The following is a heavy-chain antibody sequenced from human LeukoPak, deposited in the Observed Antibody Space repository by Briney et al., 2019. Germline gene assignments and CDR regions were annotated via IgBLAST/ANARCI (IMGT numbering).Heavy chain of an antibody. D-gene: IGHD2-21*01. CDR3: AKAHIELYYMDV. J-gene: IGHJ6*03. Sequence: GGSLRLSCAASGFTFSIYSMNWVRQAPGKGLEWVSYISSSSSTIYYADSVKGRFTISRDNAKNSLYLQMNSLRAEDTALYYCAKAHIELYYMDVWGKGTTVTISS. V-gene: IGHV3-48*04. CDR1: GFTFSIYS. CDR2: ISSSSSTI.